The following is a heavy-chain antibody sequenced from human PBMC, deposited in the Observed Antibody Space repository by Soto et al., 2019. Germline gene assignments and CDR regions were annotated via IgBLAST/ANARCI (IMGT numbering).Heavy chain of an antibody. Sequence: ASVKVSCKASGYSFTNYGISWVRQAPGQGPEWMGWISGHNGDTNHPRSLQGRVTMTTDTSRNTAYMELRSLRSDDTAVYYCARHRFNYYDNTVYYYFDYWGQGTLVTVSS. D-gene: IGHD3-22*01. CDR2: ISGHNGDT. CDR1: GYSFTNYG. CDR3: ARHRFNYYDNTVYYYFDY. V-gene: IGHV1-18*04. J-gene: IGHJ4*02.